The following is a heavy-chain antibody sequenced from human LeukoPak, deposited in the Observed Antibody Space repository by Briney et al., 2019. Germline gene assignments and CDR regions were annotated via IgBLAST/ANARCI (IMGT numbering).Heavy chain of an antibody. D-gene: IGHD3-22*01. V-gene: IGHV4-39*01. CDR1: GASISSSAYH. J-gene: IGHJ3*02. Sequence: SETLSLTCTVSGASISSSAYHWGWIRQPPGKGLEWIGSINYSGGTHYNPSLKSRVTISADKSKNQSSLKLSSVTAADTAVYYCARGAPDYYDSSGYYRQNDAFDIWGQGTMVTVSS. CDR2: INYSGGT. CDR3: ARGAPDYYDSSGYYRQNDAFDI.